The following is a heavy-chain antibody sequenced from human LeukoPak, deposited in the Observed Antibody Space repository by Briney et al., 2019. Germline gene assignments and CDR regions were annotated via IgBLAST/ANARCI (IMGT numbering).Heavy chain of an antibody. Sequence: SETLSLTCTVSGYPISSANYWGWIRQSPGTGLEWIGSIYHSGSTYDNPSLRSRVTISLDTSMNQVSLKLSTVTAADTAVYYCARFFLGNWYFDLWGRGTLVTVSS. V-gene: IGHV4-38-2*02. J-gene: IGHJ2*01. CDR1: GYPISSANY. CDR2: IYHSGST. CDR3: ARFFLGNWYFDL. D-gene: IGHD7-27*01.